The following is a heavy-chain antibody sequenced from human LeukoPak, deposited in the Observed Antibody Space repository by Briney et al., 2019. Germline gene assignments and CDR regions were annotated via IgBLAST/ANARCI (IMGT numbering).Heavy chain of an antibody. D-gene: IGHD6-13*01. J-gene: IGHJ4*02. Sequence: PSETLSLTCTVSGGSISSGSYYWSWIRQPAGKGLEWIGRIYTSGSTNYNPSLKSRVTISVDTSKNQFSLKLSSVTAADTAVYYCARDVEAAGQGFDYWGQGTLVTVSS. CDR2: IYTSGST. CDR3: ARDVEAAGQGFDY. CDR1: GGSISSGSYY. V-gene: IGHV4-61*02.